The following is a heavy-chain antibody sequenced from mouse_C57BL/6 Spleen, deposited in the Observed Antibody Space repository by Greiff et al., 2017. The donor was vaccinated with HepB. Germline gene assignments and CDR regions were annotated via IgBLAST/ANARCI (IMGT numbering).Heavy chain of an antibody. D-gene: IGHD1-1*01. CDR2: INPGSGGT. CDR3: AGLDGSSNAMDY. Sequence: VKLQESGAELVRPGTSVKVSCKASGYAFTNYLIEWVKQRPGQGLEWIGVINPGSGGTNYNEKFKGKATLTADKSSSTAYMQLSSLTSEDSAVYFCAGLDGSSNAMDYWGQGTSVTVSS. V-gene: IGHV1-54*01. CDR1: GYAFTNYL. J-gene: IGHJ4*01.